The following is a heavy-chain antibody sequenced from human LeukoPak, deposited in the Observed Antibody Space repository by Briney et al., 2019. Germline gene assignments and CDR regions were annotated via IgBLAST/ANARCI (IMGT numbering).Heavy chain of an antibody. CDR3: ARDQVAVAANYYYYGMDV. V-gene: IGHV3-7*01. CDR1: GFTFSSYW. CDR2: IKQDGSEK. J-gene: IGHJ6*02. Sequence: GGSLRLSCAASGFTFSSYWMSWVRQAPGKGLEWVANIKQDGSEKYYVDSVKGRFTISRDNAKNSLYLQMNSLRAENTAVYYCARDQVAVAANYYYYGMDVWGQGTTVTVSS. D-gene: IGHD6-19*01.